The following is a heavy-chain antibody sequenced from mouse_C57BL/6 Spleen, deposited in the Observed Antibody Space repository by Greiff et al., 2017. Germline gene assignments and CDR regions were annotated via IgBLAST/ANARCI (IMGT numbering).Heavy chain of an antibody. V-gene: IGHV1-61*01. CDR1: GYTFTSYW. D-gene: IGHD4-1*01. J-gene: IGHJ4*01. Sequence: QVQLKQSGAELVRPGSSVKLSCKASGYTFTSYWMDWVKQRPGQGLEWIGNIYPSDSETHYNQKFKDKATLTVDKSSSTAYMQLSSLTSEDSAVYYCARTNWGLYAMDYWGQGTSVTVSS. CDR2: IYPSDSET. CDR3: ARTNWGLYAMDY.